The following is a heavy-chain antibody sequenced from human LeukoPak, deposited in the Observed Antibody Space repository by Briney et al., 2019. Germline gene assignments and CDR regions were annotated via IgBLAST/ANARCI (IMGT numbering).Heavy chain of an antibody. Sequence: GGSLRLSCAASGFTFSRHEMNWVRQAPGKGLEWVAYISGSGPVIYYADSVKGRFTISRDNAKDSLYLQLNSVRAEDTAVYYCAREVKTASGSWWFDAWGQGTLVTVSS. J-gene: IGHJ5*02. CDR1: GFTFSRHE. V-gene: IGHV3-48*03. CDR3: AREVKTASGSWWFDA. CDR2: ISGSGPVI. D-gene: IGHD6-13*01.